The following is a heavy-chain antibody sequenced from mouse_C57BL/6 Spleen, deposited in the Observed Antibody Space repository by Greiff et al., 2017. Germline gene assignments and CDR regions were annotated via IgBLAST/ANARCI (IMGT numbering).Heavy chain of an antibody. D-gene: IGHD2-5*01. CDR2: IDPSDSYT. J-gene: IGHJ1*03. Sequence: VQLQQPGAELVRPGTSVKLSCKASGYTFTSYWMHWVKQRPGQGLEWIGVIDPSDSYTNYNQKFKGKATLTVDTSSSTAYMQLSSLTSEDSAVYYCARSTYSNSYVDVWGTGTTVTVSS. CDR1: GYTFTSYW. V-gene: IGHV1-59*01. CDR3: ARSTYSNSYVDV.